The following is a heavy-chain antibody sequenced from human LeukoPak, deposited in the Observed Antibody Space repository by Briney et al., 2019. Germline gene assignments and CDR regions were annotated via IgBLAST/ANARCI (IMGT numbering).Heavy chain of an antibody. CDR1: GFTFSSYA. D-gene: IGHD6-6*01. CDR2: ISSSSSYI. Sequence: PGGSLRLSCAASGFTFSSYATSWVRQAPGKGLEWVSSISSSSSYIYYADSVKGRFTISRDNAKNSLYLQMNSLRAEDTAVYYCASLLGVGSSGYWGQGTLVTVSS. J-gene: IGHJ4*02. V-gene: IGHV3-21*01. CDR3: ASLLGVGSSGY.